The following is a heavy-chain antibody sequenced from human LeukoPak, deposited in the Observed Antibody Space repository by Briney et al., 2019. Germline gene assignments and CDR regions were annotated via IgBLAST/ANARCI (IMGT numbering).Heavy chain of an antibody. V-gene: IGHV4-39*01. Sequence: SETLSLTCTVSGGSISSSSYYWGWIRQPPGKGLEWIGEINHSGSTNYNPSLKSRVTISVDTSKNQFSLKLSSVTAADTAVYYCARQRSGYSYGGYYYYYYMDVWGKGTTVTISS. D-gene: IGHD5-18*01. CDR3: ARQRSGYSYGGYYYYYYMDV. CDR1: GGSISSSSYY. CDR2: INHSGST. J-gene: IGHJ6*03.